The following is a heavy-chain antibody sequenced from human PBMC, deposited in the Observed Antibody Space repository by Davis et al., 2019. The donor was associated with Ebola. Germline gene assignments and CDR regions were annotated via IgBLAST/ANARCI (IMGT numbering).Heavy chain of an antibody. CDR3: AIPSSGWQNWYFDL. V-gene: IGHV5-51*01. Sequence: GESLKISCKGSGYSFPSYWLGWVRQTPGKGLEWMWIFHPGDSDTRYSPSFQVQVTISADKSISTAYLQWSSLKASDTAMYYRAIPSSGWQNWYFDLWGRGTLVTVSS. CDR1: GYSFPSYW. D-gene: IGHD6-19*01. CDR2: FHPGDSDT. J-gene: IGHJ2*01.